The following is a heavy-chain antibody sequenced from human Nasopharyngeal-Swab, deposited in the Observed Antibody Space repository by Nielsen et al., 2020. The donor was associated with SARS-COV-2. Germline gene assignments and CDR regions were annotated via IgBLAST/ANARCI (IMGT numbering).Heavy chain of an antibody. D-gene: IGHD3-9*01. CDR1: GFAFSSYG. J-gene: IGHJ6*02. V-gene: IGHV3-30*18. CDR2: ISYDGSNK. Sequence: GGSLRLSCAASGFAFSSYGMHWVRQAPGKGLEWVAVISYDGSNKYYADCVKGRFTISRDNSKNTLYLQMNSLRAEDTAVYYCAKEAGYYDILTGYYLSLGYGMDVWGQGTTVTVSS. CDR3: AKEAGYYDILTGYYLSLGYGMDV.